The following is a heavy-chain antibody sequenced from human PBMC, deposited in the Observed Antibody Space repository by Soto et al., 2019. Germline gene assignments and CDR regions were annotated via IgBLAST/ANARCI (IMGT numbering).Heavy chain of an antibody. J-gene: IGHJ4*02. V-gene: IGHV1-69*02. CDR3: XXXXXSXXQAFDY. Sequence: QVHLVQSGAELKKPGSSVRVSCKASGDTFNFYTINWVRQAPGLGLEWMGRTNPILSMSNSALKFQGRLSISADKSTSTAYMDLRSLRSDDTAVXXXXXXXXSXXQAFDYWGQGALVTVSS. CDR1: GDTFNFYT. CDR2: TNPILSMS.